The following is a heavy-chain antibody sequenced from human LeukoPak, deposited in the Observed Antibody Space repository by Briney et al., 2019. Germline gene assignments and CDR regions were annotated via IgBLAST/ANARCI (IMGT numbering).Heavy chain of an antibody. J-gene: IGHJ5*02. CDR1: GFTFSSYG. Sequence: GGSLRLSCAASGFTFSSYGMHWVRQAPGKGLEWVAVISYDGSNEYYADSVKGRFTISRDNSKNTLYLQMNSLRAEDTAVYYCAKDRGVYQLPAIGWFDPWGQGTLVTVSS. V-gene: IGHV3-30*18. D-gene: IGHD2-2*01. CDR2: ISYDGSNE. CDR3: AKDRGVYQLPAIGWFDP.